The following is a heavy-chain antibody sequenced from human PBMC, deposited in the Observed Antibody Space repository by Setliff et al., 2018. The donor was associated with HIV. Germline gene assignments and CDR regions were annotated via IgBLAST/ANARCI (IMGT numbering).Heavy chain of an antibody. CDR3: ARGRNYGSPYFYYMDV. CDR2: IDHTGST. J-gene: IGHJ6*03. CDR1: GGSFSGYY. V-gene: IGHV4-34*01. D-gene: IGHD3-10*01. Sequence: SETLSLTCAVYGGSFSGYYWSWIRQPPGKGLEWLGEIDHTGSTNYNLSLKSRTTMSADPSKNQFSLKVRSVIAADTALYYCARGRNYGSPYFYYMDVWATGTTVTVSS.